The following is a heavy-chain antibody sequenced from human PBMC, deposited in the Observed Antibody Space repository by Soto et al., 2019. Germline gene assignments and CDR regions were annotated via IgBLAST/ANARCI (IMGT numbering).Heavy chain of an antibody. D-gene: IGHD4-4*01. V-gene: IGHV3-30*18. CDR3: AKSNLRNYYYCMDV. CDR1: GFTFSSYG. J-gene: IGHJ6*02. Sequence: GGSLRLSCAASGFTFSSYGMHWVRQAPGKGLEWVAVISYDGSNKYYADSVKGRFTISRDNSKNTLYLQMNSLRAEDTAVYYCAKSNLRNYYYCMDVWGQGTTVTVSS. CDR2: ISYDGSNK.